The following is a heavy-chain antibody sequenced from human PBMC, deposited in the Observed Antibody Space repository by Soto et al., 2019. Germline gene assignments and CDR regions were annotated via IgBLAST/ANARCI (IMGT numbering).Heavy chain of an antibody. CDR3: ANYVKILVLDV. CDR2: ISYDGSNK. CDR1: GFTFSSYG. V-gene: IGHV3-30*18. J-gene: IGHJ6*02. D-gene: IGHD6-6*01. Sequence: QVQLVESGGGVVQPGRSLRLSCAASGFTFSSYGMHWVRQAPGKGLEWVAVISYDGSNKYYADSVKGRFTISRDNSKNPLYLQMNSLRAEDTAVYYCANYVKILVLDVWGQGTTVTVSS.